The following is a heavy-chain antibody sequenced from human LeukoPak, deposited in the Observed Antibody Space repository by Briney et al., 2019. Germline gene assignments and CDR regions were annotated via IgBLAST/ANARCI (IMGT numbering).Heavy chain of an antibody. CDR2: IRSKAYGGTT. J-gene: IGHJ4*02. Sequence: PGGSLRLSCTASGFTFGDYAMIWVRQAPGKGLEWVGFIRSKAYGGTTEYAASVKGRFTISRDDSKSIAYLQMNSLKTEDTAVYYSTRAYYYDSSGYHSRLFDYWGQGTLVTVSS. CDR1: GFTFGDYA. CDR3: TRAYYYDSSGYHSRLFDY. V-gene: IGHV3-49*04. D-gene: IGHD3-22*01.